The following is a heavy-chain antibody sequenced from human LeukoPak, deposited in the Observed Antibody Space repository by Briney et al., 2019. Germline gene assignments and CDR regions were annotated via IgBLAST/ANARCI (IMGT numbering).Heavy chain of an antibody. J-gene: IGHJ6*04. CDR2: IYYSGST. Sequence: PSETRSLTCTVSGGSISSYYWSWIRQPPGKGLEWIGYIYYSGSTNYNPSLKSRVTISVDTSKNQFSLKLSSVTAADTAVYYCAREATYCSGGSCYSNYYYSMDVWGKGTTATVSS. CDR3: AREATYCSGGSCYSNYYYSMDV. V-gene: IGHV4-59*01. D-gene: IGHD2-15*01. CDR1: GGSISSYY.